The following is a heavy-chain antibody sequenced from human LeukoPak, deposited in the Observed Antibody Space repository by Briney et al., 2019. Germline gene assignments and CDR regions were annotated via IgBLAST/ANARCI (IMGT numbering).Heavy chain of an antibody. D-gene: IGHD5-24*01. CDR1: GYTFTSYY. V-gene: IGHV1-46*01. Sequence: ASVKVSCKASGYTFTSYYMHRVRQAPGQGLEWMGIINPSGGSTSYAQKFQGRVTMTRDTSTSTVYMELSSLRSEDTAVYYCASIDGYNYGGDLSYYFDYWGQGTLVTVSS. CDR3: ASIDGYNYGGDLSYYFDY. J-gene: IGHJ4*02. CDR2: INPSGGST.